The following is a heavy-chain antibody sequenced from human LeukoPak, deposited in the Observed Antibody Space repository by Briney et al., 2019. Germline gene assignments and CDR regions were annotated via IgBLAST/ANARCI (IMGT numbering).Heavy chain of an antibody. V-gene: IGHV3-21*06. CDR3: ARLATGINYYDTTGYYA. CDR2: ISRSNNYI. D-gene: IGHD3-22*01. J-gene: IGHJ4*02. CDR1: GFSLSTYS. Sequence: GGSLRLSCAASGFSLSTYSMNWVRQAPGKGLEWVSSISRSNNYIYYADSVKGRFTISRDNAKNSLYLQMNSLRAEDTAVYYCARLATGINYYDTTGYYAWGQGTLVTVSS.